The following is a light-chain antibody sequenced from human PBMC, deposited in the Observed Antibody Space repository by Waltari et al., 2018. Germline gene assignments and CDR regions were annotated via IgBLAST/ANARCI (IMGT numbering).Light chain of an antibody. CDR1: ISNIGAGYD. Sequence: QSVLTQPPSVSGAPGQRVTISCTGSISNIGAGYDVHWYQQLPGTAPKLLIYRNNNRPSGVPDRFSGSKSGTSASLAITWLQAEDEADYYCQSFDTSLSGATVFGGGTKLTVL. CDR2: RNN. V-gene: IGLV1-40*01. J-gene: IGLJ3*02. CDR3: QSFDTSLSGATV.